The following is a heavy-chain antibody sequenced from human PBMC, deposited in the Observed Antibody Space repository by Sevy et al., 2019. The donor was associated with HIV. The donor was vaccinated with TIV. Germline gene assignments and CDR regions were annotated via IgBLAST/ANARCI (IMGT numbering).Heavy chain of an antibody. CDR1: GGSISSGAYS. J-gene: IGHJ3*02. CDR2: IFHTGST. V-gene: IGHV4-30-2*01. D-gene: IGHD3-16*01. CDR3: ARDGGTATSPGALDI. Sequence: SETLSLTCAVSGGSISSGAYSWNWIRQPPGKGLEWIGYIFHTGSTSYSPSLKSRVTISVDRSKNQFFLKMTSVTAADTAVYYCARDGGTATSPGALDIWGQGTMVTVSS.